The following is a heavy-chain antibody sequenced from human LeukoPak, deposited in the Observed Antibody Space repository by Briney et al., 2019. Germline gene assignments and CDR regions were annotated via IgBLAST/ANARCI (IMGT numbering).Heavy chain of an antibody. V-gene: IGHV1-46*01. D-gene: IGHD6-13*01. Sequence: ASVKVSCKASGYTFTSYYMHWFRKAPGQGLEGMGIITPSGVSTSYAQKFQGRVTMTRDMSTSTVYMELSSLRSEDTAVYYCARDSGGRSSSPYYYFDLWGRGTLVTVSS. CDR3: ARDSGGRSSSPYYYFDL. CDR1: GYTFTSYY. CDR2: ITPSGVST. J-gene: IGHJ2*01.